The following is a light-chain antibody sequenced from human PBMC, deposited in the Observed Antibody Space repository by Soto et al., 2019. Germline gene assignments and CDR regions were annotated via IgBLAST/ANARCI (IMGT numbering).Light chain of an antibody. CDR2: EVS. V-gene: IGLV2-8*01. CDR1: SSDVGGYKY. J-gene: IGLJ2*01. Sequence: QSVLTQPPSASGSPGESVTIFCNGTSSDVGGYKYVSWYQQHPGKAPKLMIYEVSKRPSGVPDRFSGSKSGNTASLTVSGLQAEDEADYYCSSYAGSNNLVFGGGTKVTVL. CDR3: SSYAGSNNLV.